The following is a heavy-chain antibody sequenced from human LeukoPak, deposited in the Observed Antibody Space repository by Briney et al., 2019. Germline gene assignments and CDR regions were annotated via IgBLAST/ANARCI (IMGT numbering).Heavy chain of an antibody. Sequence: PGGSLRLSCAASGFTFSSYSMNWVRQAPGKGLEWVSSISSSSSYIYYADSVKGRFTISRDNAKNSLYLQMNSLRAEDTAVYYCARDLSYDILTGYGGGGDPDAFDIWGQGTMVTVSS. D-gene: IGHD3-9*01. CDR1: GFTFSSYS. J-gene: IGHJ3*02. CDR3: ARDLSYDILTGYGGGGDPDAFDI. V-gene: IGHV3-21*01. CDR2: ISSSSSYI.